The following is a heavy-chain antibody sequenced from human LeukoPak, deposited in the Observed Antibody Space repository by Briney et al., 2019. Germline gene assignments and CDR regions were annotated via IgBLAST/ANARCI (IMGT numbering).Heavy chain of an antibody. Sequence: SETLSLTCAVYGGSFSGYYWSWLRQPPGKGLEWIGEINHSGSTNYNPSLKSRVTISVDTSKNQLSLKPSSVTAADTAVYYCARGLPPAELVDDYWGQGTLVTVSS. CDR2: INHSGST. CDR1: GGSFSGYY. J-gene: IGHJ4*02. V-gene: IGHV4-34*01. CDR3: ARGLPPAELVDDY. D-gene: IGHD3-10*01.